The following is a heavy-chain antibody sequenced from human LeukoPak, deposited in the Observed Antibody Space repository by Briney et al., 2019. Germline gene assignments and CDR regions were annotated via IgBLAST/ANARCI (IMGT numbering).Heavy chain of an antibody. CDR3: ARDAVYSSSWQYY. D-gene: IGHD6-13*01. CDR1: GFTFNNYA. V-gene: IGHV3-23*01. Sequence: GESLRLSCAASGFTFNNYAMTWVRQAPGKGLEWVSAISSSGGSTYYADSVKGRFTISRDNSKNTLYLQMNSLRAEDTAVYYCARDAVYSSSWQYYWGQGTLVTVSS. CDR2: ISSSGGST. J-gene: IGHJ4*02.